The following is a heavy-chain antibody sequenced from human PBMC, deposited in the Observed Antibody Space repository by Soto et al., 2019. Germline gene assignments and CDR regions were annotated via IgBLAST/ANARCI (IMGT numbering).Heavy chain of an antibody. CDR1: GFTFSSYW. J-gene: IGHJ2*01. CDR3: ARAGSGPLHYWYFDL. V-gene: IGHV3-7*01. Sequence: EVQLLESGGGLVQPGGSLRLSCAASGFTFSSYWMSWVRQAPGKGLEWVANIKQDGSEKYYVDSVKGRFTISRDNAKNSLYLQMNSLRAEDTAVYYCARAGSGPLHYWYFDLWGRGTLVTVSS. CDR2: IKQDGSEK. D-gene: IGHD4-4*01.